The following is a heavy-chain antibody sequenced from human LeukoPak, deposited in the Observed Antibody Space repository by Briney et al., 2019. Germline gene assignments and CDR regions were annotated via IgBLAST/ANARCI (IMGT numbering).Heavy chain of an antibody. V-gene: IGHV1-18*01. CDR1: GYTFTSYG. Sequence: ASVKVSCKASGYTFTSYGISWVRQAPGQGLEWMGWISAYNGNTNYAQKLQGRVTITTDTSTSTAYMELRSLRSDDTAVYYCARIPDLGIVVVPADDAFDIWGQGTMVTVSS. CDR2: ISAYNGNT. D-gene: IGHD2-2*01. CDR3: ARIPDLGIVVVPADDAFDI. J-gene: IGHJ3*02.